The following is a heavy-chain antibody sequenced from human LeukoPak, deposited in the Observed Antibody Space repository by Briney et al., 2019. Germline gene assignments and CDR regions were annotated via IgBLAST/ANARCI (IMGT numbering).Heavy chain of an antibody. CDR2: IIPIRNTL. V-gene: IGHV1-69*04. J-gene: IGHJ6*02. CDR1: GGTFTSHG. Sequence: SVKVSCKASGGTFTSHGISWVRQAPGQGLEWMGRIIPIRNTLDYAQKFQGRLTITAETSTSTAYMDLSSLRSEDTAVYYCATDRAEQQGVQLYYYFGMDVWGQGTTVTVSS. D-gene: IGHD6-13*01. CDR3: ATDRAEQQGVQLYYYFGMDV.